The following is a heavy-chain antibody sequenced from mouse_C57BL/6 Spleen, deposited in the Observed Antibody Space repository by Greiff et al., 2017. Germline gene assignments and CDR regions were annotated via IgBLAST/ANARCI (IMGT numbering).Heavy chain of an antibody. CDR2: INPYNGGT. V-gene: IGHV1-19*01. Sequence: EVKLQQSGPVLVKPGASVKMSCKASGYTFTDYYMNWVKQSHGKSLEWIGVINPYNGGTSYNQKCKGKATLTVDKSTSTAYIGLNSLTSEYSAVYYCARRGLGRSDYWGQGTTLTVSS. D-gene: IGHD4-1*01. J-gene: IGHJ2*01. CDR1: GYTFTDYY. CDR3: ARRGLGRSDY.